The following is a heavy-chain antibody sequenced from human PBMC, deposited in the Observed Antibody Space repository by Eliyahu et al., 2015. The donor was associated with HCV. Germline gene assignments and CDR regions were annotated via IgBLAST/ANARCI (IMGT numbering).Heavy chain of an antibody. CDR2: XNHSGST. V-gene: IGHV4-34*01. CDR3: ARMYSDYYDSSGYYYVQDY. J-gene: IGHJ4*02. D-gene: IGHD3-22*01. Sequence: QVQLQQWGXGLLKPSEXLSLTCAXHGGSFXGYXGSWXPHXPGKGLXWIGEXNHSGSTNYNPSLKSRVTISVDTSKNQFSLKLSSVTAADTAVYYCARMYSDYYDSSGYYYVQDYWGQGTLVTVSS. CDR1: GGSFXGYX.